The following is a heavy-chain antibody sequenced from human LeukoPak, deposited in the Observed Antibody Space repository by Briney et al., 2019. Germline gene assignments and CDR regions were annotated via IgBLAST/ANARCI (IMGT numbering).Heavy chain of an antibody. V-gene: IGHV3-30*04. CDR2: ISYDGSNK. CDR1: GFTFSSYA. J-gene: IGHJ4*02. CDR3: ARVVSYIFDY. D-gene: IGHD2-8*01. Sequence: GGSLRLSCAASGFTFSSYAMHWVRQAPGKGLEWVAVISYDGSNKYYEDSVKGRFTISRDNSKNTLYLQMNSLRAEDTAVYYCARVVSYIFDYWGQGTLVTVSS.